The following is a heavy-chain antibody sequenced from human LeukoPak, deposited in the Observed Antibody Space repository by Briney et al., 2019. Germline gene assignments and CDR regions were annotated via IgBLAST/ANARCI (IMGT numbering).Heavy chain of an antibody. J-gene: IGHJ5*01. D-gene: IGHD2-2*01. Sequence: GASVKVSCKVSGYTLTELSMHWVRQAPGKGLEWMGGFDPEDGETIYAQKFQGRVTMTEDTSTDTAYMELSSLRTEDTAVYYWGTSLPDAGINWFDSRGQRTLVAVSS. CDR3: GTSLPDAGINWFDS. V-gene: IGHV1-24*01. CDR1: GYTLTELS. CDR2: FDPEDGET.